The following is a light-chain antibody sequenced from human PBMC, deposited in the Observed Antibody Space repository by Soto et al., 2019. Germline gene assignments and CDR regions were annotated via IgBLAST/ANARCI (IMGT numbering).Light chain of an antibody. CDR2: DAS. Sequence: DIQMTQSPSTLSASVGDRVTITCRASQSIRSWLAWYQQKPGKAPQLLIYDASNLESGVPSRFSGRGSGTEFTVTISSLQPDDFATYYCQQYDSFSKTFGRGTKVEVK. CDR3: QQYDSFSKT. CDR1: QSIRSW. J-gene: IGKJ1*01. V-gene: IGKV1-5*01.